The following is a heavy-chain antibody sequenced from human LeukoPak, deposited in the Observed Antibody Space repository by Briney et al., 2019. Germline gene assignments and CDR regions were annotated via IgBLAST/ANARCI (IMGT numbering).Heavy chain of an antibody. Sequence: PGGSLRLSCAASGFTFSSYAMSWVRQAPGKGLEWVSAISGSGGSTYYADSVKGRFTISRDNSKNTLYLQMNSLRAEDTALYYCAEDRTGYGSGSYSHFDYWGQGTLVTVSS. V-gene: IGHV3-23*01. D-gene: IGHD3-10*01. CDR3: AEDRTGYGSGSYSHFDY. CDR1: GFTFSSYA. J-gene: IGHJ4*02. CDR2: ISGSGGST.